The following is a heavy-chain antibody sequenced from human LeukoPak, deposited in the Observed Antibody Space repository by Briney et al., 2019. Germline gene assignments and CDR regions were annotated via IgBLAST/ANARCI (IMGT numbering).Heavy chain of an antibody. V-gene: IGHV1-18*01. CDR2: ISAYNGNT. J-gene: IGHJ4*02. D-gene: IGHD3-22*01. CDR3: ARDGVPDSSGYSHYFDY. Sequence: ASMKVSCKASGYTFTSYGISWVRQAPGQGLEWMGWISAYNGNTNYAQKLQGRVTMTTDTSTSTAYMELRSLRSDDTAVYYCARDGVPDSSGYSHYFDYWGQGTLVTVSS. CDR1: GYTFTSYG.